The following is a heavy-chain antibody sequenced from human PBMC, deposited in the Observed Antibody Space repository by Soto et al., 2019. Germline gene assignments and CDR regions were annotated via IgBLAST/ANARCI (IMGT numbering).Heavy chain of an antibody. CDR2: ISYDGSNK. J-gene: IGHJ4*02. CDR1: GSTFSSYA. CDR3: ARDREGYDFWSGPDY. D-gene: IGHD3-3*01. V-gene: IGHV3-30-3*01. Sequence: GGSLRLSCAASGSTFSSYALHWVRQAPCKGLEWVAVISYDGSNKYYADSVKGRFTISRDNPKNTLYVQMNSLRAEDTAVYYCARDREGYDFWSGPDYWGQGTLVTVSS.